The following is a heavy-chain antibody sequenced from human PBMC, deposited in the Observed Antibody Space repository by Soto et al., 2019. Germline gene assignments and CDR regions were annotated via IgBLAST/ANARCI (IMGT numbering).Heavy chain of an antibody. CDR1: GGSTSSGGYH. V-gene: IGHV4-31*03. Sequence: SETLSLTCTVSGGSTSSGGYHWSWIRQHPGKGLEWIGYIYNSGSTYYNPSLKSRVTISVDTSKNQFSLKLSSVTAADTAVYYCARLGFSYGFGGHLDYWGQGTLVTVSS. D-gene: IGHD3-10*01. J-gene: IGHJ4*02. CDR2: IYNSGST. CDR3: ARLGFSYGFGGHLDY.